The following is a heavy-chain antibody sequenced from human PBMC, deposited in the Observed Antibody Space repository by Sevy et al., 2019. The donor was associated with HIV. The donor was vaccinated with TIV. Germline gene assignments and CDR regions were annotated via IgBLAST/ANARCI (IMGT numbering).Heavy chain of an antibody. CDR1: GYTFTSYG. CDR2: ISAYNGNT. Sequence: ASVKVSCKASGYTFTSYGISWVRQAPGQGLEWMGWISAYNGNTNYAQKLQGRVTMTTDTSTSTAYMELRSLRSDDTAVYYCAREGEVATILYYYYGIDLWGQGTTVTVSS. V-gene: IGHV1-18*01. CDR3: AREGEVATILYYYYGIDL. D-gene: IGHD5-12*01. J-gene: IGHJ6*02.